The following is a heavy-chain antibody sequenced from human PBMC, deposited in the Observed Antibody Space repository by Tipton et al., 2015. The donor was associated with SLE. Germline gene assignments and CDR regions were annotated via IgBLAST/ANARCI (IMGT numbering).Heavy chain of an antibody. CDR2: IHYSGTT. CDR3: ARRRGGGY. CDR1: GGSITNHY. D-gene: IGHD3-16*01. V-gene: IGHV4-59*11. J-gene: IGHJ4*02. Sequence: TLSLTCTVSGGSITNHYWNWIRQPPGKGLEWICYIHYSGTTHDNPSLKSRVTMSVDMSKNQIFLKMTSVTAADTAVYYCARRRGGGYWGQGTLVSVSS.